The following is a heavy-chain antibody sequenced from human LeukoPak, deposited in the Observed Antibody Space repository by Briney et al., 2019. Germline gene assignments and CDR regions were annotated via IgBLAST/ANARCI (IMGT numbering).Heavy chain of an antibody. J-gene: IGHJ5*02. CDR3: ARGGMEFDP. V-gene: IGHV4-61*08. Sequence: KASETLSLTCTVSGGSISSGGYCWSWIRQPPGKGLEWIGYIYYSGSTNYNPSLKSRVTISVDTSKNQFSLKLSSVTAADTAVYYCARGGMEFDPWGQGTLVTVSS. CDR1: GGSISSGGYC. CDR2: IYYSGST.